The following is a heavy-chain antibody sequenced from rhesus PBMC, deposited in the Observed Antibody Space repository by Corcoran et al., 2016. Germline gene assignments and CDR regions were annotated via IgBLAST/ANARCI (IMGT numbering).Heavy chain of an antibody. Sequence: EVQLVESGGGLAKPGGSLRLSCAASGFIFSGYWMNWVRQNPGKGLEWISTVNNGGGGTYSPASVKGRFTISRDNSKNTLSLQMNSLTTEDTAVYYCATDTFGYSSYGYWGQGVLVTVSS. D-gene: IGHD5-36*01. CDR1: GFIFSGYW. J-gene: IGHJ4*01. V-gene: IGHV3S42*01. CDR2: VNNGGGGT. CDR3: ATDTFGYSSYGY.